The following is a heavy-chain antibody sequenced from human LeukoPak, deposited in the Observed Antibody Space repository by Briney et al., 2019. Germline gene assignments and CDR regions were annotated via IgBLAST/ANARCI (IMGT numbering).Heavy chain of an antibody. Sequence: GGSLRLSCTASGFTFGDYAMSWFRQAPGKGLEWVGFIRSKAYGGTTEYAASVKGGFTISRDDSKSIAYLQMNSLKTEDTAVYYCTRDRGLRYFDWLLFDYWGQGTLVTVSS. CDR1: GFTFGDYA. J-gene: IGHJ4*02. D-gene: IGHD3-9*01. V-gene: IGHV3-49*03. CDR2: IRSKAYGGTT. CDR3: TRDRGLRYFDWLLFDY.